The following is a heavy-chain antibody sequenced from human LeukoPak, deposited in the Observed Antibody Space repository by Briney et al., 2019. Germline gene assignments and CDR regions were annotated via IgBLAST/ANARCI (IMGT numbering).Heavy chain of an antibody. CDR3: ASHKGYCGGDCYTLEHWYFDL. CDR1: GGSISSSSYY. V-gene: IGHV4-39*07. Sequence: KPSETLSLTCTVSGGSISSSSYYWGWIRQPPGKGLEWIGSIYYSGSTYYNPSLKSRVAISVDTSKNQFSLKLSSVTAADTAVYYCASHKGYCGGDCYTLEHWYFDLWGRGTLVTVSS. D-gene: IGHD2-21*02. CDR2: IYYSGST. J-gene: IGHJ2*01.